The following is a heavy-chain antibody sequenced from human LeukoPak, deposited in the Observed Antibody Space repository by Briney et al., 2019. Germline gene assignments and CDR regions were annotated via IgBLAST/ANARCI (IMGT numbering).Heavy chain of an antibody. CDR1: GFTFSSHG. V-gene: IGHV3-23*01. J-gene: IGHJ3*02. CDR3: ASGYSYGGPGDGAFDI. Sequence: GGSLRLSFAASGFTFSSHGMSCARHAPGRGLEWVSAIRGSGGSTYYADSVKGRFTISRDNSKNTLYLQMNSLRAEDTAVYCCASGYSYGGPGDGAFDIWGQGTMVTVSS. CDR2: IRGSGGST. D-gene: IGHD5-18*01.